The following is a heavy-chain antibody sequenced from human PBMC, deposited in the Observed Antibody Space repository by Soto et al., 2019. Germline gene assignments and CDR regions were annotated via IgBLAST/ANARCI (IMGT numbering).Heavy chain of an antibody. CDR3: TRSWTYPVSIDF. J-gene: IGHJ4*02. D-gene: IGHD3-16*01. Sequence: QVQLQESGPGLAKPSETVSLTCTVSGGSIRSYYCSWIRQPPGQGLEWIGHIHYSGTTYYNPSLESRVTISVDTSKNQFSLSVTSVSAADTAVYYCTRSWTYPVSIDFWGQGTLVNVSS. CDR2: IHYSGTT. CDR1: GGSIRSYY. V-gene: IGHV4-59*01.